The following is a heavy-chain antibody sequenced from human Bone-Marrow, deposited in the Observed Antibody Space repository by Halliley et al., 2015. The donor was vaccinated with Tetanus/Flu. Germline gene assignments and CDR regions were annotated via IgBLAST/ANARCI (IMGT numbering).Heavy chain of an antibody. CDR2: SFPGDSKT. J-gene: IGHJ4*02. D-gene: IGHD2-15*01. CDR3: ATFEFSSSDFGY. V-gene: IGHV5-51*01. Sequence: EWMGISFPGDSKTKNGPSFQGQVPISADKSISTAYLQWSSLRASDTAIYYCATFEFSSSDFGYWGQGTPVTVSS.